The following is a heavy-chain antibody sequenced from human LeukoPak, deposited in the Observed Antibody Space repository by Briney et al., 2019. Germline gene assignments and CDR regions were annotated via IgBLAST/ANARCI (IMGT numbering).Heavy chain of an antibody. V-gene: IGHV3-9*01. D-gene: IGHD6-19*01. CDR1: GFTFDNYA. CDR2: IGWNSGTI. Sequence: GRSLRLSCAASGFTFDNYAMNWVRQVPGKGLEWISLIGWNSGTIGYADSVKGRFTISRDNANNFLYLQMNSLRAEDTALYYCARAYKDRSLAGKKEFFQHWGQGTLVTVSS. J-gene: IGHJ1*01. CDR3: ARAYKDRSLAGKKEFFQH.